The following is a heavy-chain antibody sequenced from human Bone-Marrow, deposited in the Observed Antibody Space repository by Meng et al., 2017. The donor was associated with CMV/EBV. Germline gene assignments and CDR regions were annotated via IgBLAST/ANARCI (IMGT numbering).Heavy chain of an antibody. Sequence: SVKVSCKASGGTFSSYAISWVRQAPGQGLEWMGGSIPILGIANYAQKFQGRVTITADKSTSTAYMELSSLRSEDTAVYYCARVDPHCSSTSCYTYDWFDPWGQGTLVTVSS. CDR2: SIPILGIA. J-gene: IGHJ5*02. D-gene: IGHD2-2*02. CDR3: ARVDPHCSSTSCYTYDWFDP. CDR1: GGTFSSYA. V-gene: IGHV1-69*10.